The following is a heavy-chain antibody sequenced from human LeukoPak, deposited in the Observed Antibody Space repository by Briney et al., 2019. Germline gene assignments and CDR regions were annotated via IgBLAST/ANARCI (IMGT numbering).Heavy chain of an antibody. CDR1: GFTFSSYS. Sequence: PGGSLRLSCAASGFTFSSYSMNWVRQAPGKGLEWVSSISSSSSYIYYADSVKGRFTISRDNAKNSLYLQMNSLRAEDTAVYYCARGAFSITMIEDYWGQGTLVTVSS. J-gene: IGHJ4*02. V-gene: IGHV3-21*01. CDR3: ARGAFSITMIEDY. D-gene: IGHD3-22*01. CDR2: ISSSSSYI.